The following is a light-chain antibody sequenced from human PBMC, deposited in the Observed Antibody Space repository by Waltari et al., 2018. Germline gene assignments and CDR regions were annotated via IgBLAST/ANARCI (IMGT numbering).Light chain of an antibody. V-gene: IGKV3-20*01. Sequence: EFVLTQSPGTLSLSPGERASLSCRASQSISSGYLAWYQQKPGQTPRLLIYGASIRAIGIPDRFSGSGSGTGVTLTISRLEPEDFAVYYCQQYGGSPYTFGQGTKLEIK. CDR2: GAS. J-gene: IGKJ2*01. CDR1: QSISSGY. CDR3: QQYGGSPYT.